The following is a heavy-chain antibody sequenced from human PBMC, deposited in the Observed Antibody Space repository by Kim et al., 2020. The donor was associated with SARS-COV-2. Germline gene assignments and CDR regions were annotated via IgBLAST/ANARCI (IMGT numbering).Heavy chain of an antibody. Sequence: SETLSLTCTVSGGSITYYYCSWIRQLPGKGLEWLGYIYYGGSTNYNPSLKSRVTISLDTSNNQFSLKLTSMTAADTAVYYCARDPGRGNLPPFGFWYRG. CDR2: IYYGGST. D-gene: IGHD3-16*01. V-gene: IGHV4-59*01. CDR3: ARDPGRGNLPPFGFWY. J-gene: IGHJ4*01. CDR1: GGSITYYY.